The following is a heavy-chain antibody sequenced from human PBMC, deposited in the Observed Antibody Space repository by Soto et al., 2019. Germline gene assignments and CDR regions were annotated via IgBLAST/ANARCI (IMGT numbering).Heavy chain of an antibody. J-gene: IGHJ4*01. V-gene: IGHV3-23*01. CDR1: GFTFSSYA. CDR3: TTDSHITSIIVRFDY. D-gene: IGHD3-22*01. CDR2: ISGSGGST. Sequence: GGSLRLSCAASGFTFSSYAMSWVRQAPGKGLEWVSAISGSGGSTYYADSVKGRFTISRDNSKNTLYLQMNSLRAEDTAVYYCTTDSHITSIIVRFDYWGHGTLVTVSS.